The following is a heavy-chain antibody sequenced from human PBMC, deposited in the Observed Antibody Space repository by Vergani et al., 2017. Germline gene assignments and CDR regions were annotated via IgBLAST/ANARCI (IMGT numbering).Heavy chain of an antibody. CDR2: IYYSGST. CDR3: ARLLGSSSGGDY. V-gene: IGHV4-39*01. D-gene: IGHD6-6*01. CDR1: GGSISSSSYY. J-gene: IGHJ4*02. Sequence: QLQLQESGPGLVKPSETLSLTCTVSGGSISSSSYYWGWIRQPPGKGLEWIGSIYYSGSTYYNPSLKSRVTISVDTSKNHFSLKLSSVTAADTAVYYCARLLGSSSGGDYWGQGTLVTVSS.